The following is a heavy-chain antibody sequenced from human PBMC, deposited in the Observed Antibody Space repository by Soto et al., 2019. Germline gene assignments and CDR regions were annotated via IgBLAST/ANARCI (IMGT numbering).Heavy chain of an antibody. J-gene: IGHJ4*02. D-gene: IGHD6-19*01. Sequence: GGSLRLSCSASGFTVSSNYMSWVRQAPGKGLEWVSVIYSGGSTYYADSVKGRFTISRDNSKNTPYLQMNSLRAEDTAVYYCARDLYSSGWYLFDYWGQGTLVTVSS. V-gene: IGHV3-53*01. CDR2: IYSGGST. CDR3: ARDLYSSGWYLFDY. CDR1: GFTVSSNY.